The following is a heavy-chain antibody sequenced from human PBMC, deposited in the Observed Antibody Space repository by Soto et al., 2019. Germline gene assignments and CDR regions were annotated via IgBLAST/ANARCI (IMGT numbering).Heavy chain of an antibody. J-gene: IGHJ6*02. V-gene: IGHV1-69*01. D-gene: IGHD2-8*01. Sequence: QVQLVQSGAEVREPGSSVKVSCEASGGTFRSYAINWVRQAPGQGLEWMGGILPMFGKPNYAEKFLGRVIISADESTRIAYMEVTRLKSEDTAVYYCARSMETNYFYCMDVWGLGTTVTVSS. CDR3: ARSMETNYFYCMDV. CDR1: GGTFRSYA. CDR2: ILPMFGKP.